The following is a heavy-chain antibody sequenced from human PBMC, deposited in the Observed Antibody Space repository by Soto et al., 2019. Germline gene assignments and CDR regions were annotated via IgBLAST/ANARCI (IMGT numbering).Heavy chain of an antibody. V-gene: IGHV4-31*03. Sequence: PSETLSLTCTVSGGSISSGGYYWSWIRQHPGKGLEWIGYIYYSGSTYYNPSLKSRVTISVDTSKNQLSLKLSSVTAADTAVYYCARNLFPYDYIWGSYRDVRRYYFDYWGQGTLVTVSS. CDR2: IYYSGST. J-gene: IGHJ4*02. CDR3: ARNLFPYDYIWGSYRDVRRYYFDY. CDR1: GGSISSGGYY. D-gene: IGHD3-16*02.